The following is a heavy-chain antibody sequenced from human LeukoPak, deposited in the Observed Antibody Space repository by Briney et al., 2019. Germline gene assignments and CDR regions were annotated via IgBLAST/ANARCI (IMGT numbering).Heavy chain of an antibody. Sequence: ASVKVSCKPSGYTFADYYIHCVRQAPGHGLEWMGWIYPKSGGTNSAQKFQGRVTMTRDTSISTAYMELSRLRFDDTAVYYCARVSTSGYRDWLDPWGQGTLVTVSS. CDR2: IYPKSGGT. J-gene: IGHJ5*02. V-gene: IGHV1-2*02. CDR1: GYTFADYY. D-gene: IGHD3-9*01. CDR3: ARVSTSGYRDWLDP.